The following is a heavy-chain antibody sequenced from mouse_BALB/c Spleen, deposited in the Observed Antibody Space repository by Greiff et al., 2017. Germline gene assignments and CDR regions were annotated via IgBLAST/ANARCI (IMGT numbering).Heavy chain of an antibody. CDR1: GFTFSSYA. V-gene: IGHV5-6-5*01. D-gene: IGHD2-1*01. J-gene: IGHJ2*01. CDR3: ARDNGNYDY. Sequence: EVKLVESGGGLVKPGGSLKLSCAASGFTFSSYAMSWVRQSPEKRLEWVAEISNGGSTYYPDSVKGRFTISRDNAKNTLYLQMSSLKSEDTAMYYCARDNGNYDYWGQGTTLTVSS. CDR2: ISNGGST.